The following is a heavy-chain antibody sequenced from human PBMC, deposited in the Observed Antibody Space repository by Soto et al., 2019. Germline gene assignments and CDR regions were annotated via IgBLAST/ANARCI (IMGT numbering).Heavy chain of an antibody. D-gene: IGHD3-3*01. J-gene: IGHJ6*03. CDR2: IKSKTDGGTT. Sequence: EVQLVESGGGLVKPGGSLRLSCAASGFTFSNAWMSWVRQAPGKGLEWVGRIKSKTDGGTTDYAAPVKGRFTISRDDSKNTLYLQMNSLKTEDTAVYYCTTYFWGGYDDRNYMDVWGKGTTVTVSS. CDR1: GFTFSNAW. CDR3: TTYFWGGYDDRNYMDV. V-gene: IGHV3-15*01.